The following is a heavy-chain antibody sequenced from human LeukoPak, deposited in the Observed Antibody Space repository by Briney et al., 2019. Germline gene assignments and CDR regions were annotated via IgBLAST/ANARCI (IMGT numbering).Heavy chain of an antibody. D-gene: IGHD5-18*01. V-gene: IGHV5-51*01. CDR2: IYPGDSDT. CDR1: GYSFTSYW. J-gene: IGHJ6*03. CDR3: AGPRGYSYGYYYMDV. Sequence: GESLKISCKGSGYSFTSYWIGWVRQMPGKGLEWMGTIYPGDSDTRYSPSFQGQVTISADKSISTAYLQWSSLKASDTAMYYCAGPRGYSYGYYYMDVWGKGTTVTVSS.